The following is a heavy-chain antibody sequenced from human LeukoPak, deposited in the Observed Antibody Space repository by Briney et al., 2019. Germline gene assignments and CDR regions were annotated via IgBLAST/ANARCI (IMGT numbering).Heavy chain of an antibody. CDR1: GGSFSGYY. D-gene: IGHD6-13*01. CDR2: INHSGST. V-gene: IGHV4-34*01. J-gene: IGHJ4*02. Sequence: SETLSLTCAVYGGSFSGYYWSWIRQPPGKGLEWIGEINHSGSTNYNPSLKSRVTISVDTSKNQFSLKLSSVTAADTAVYYCARSYSSSWHDYWGQGTLATVSS. CDR3: ARSYSSSWHDY.